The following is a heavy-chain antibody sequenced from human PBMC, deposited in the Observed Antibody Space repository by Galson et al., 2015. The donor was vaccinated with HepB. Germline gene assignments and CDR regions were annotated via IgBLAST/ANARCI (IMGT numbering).Heavy chain of an antibody. J-gene: IGHJ4*02. Sequence: SVKVSCKAPGYTFTSYAMHWVRQAPGQRLEWMGWINAGNGNTKYSQKFQGRVTITRDTSASTAYKELSSLRSEDTAVYYCARGLHYYGSGSYWAYWGQGTLVTVSS. CDR2: INAGNGNT. D-gene: IGHD3-10*01. CDR3: ARGLHYYGSGSYWAY. V-gene: IGHV1-3*01. CDR1: GYTFTSYA.